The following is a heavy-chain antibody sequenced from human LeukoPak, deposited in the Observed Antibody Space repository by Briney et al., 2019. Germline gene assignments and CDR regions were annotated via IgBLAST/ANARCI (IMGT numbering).Heavy chain of an antibody. CDR1: EFTFSDHA. J-gene: IGHJ6*02. V-gene: IGHV3-49*04. CDR3: ARGPIQQWLYNGMDV. D-gene: IGHD5-18*01. CDR2: IRSRGYGGTK. Sequence: GGSLRLSCTASEFTFSDHAMRWVRQAPGKGLEWVGFIRSRGYGGTKEYATAVKGILLSSRDENKSIAYLHMNILKPEDTAVYYCARGPIQQWLYNGMDVWGQGTTVSVSS.